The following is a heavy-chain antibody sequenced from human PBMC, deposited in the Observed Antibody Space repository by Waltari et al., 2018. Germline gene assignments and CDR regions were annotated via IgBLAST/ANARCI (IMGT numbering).Heavy chain of an antibody. V-gene: IGHV4-39*01. CDR2: ISYSVTP. CDR3: ARGGVNYNNWFDP. D-gene: IGHD3-9*01. J-gene: IGHJ5*02. CDR1: GGSLRDESSY. Sequence: QLRLQESGPGLVKPSETLSVTCIVSGGSLRDESSYWGWLRQSPEKGLEWIGHISYSVTPFYNPSLMSRVTLSVDTLKNQFSLEMTSLTAADTAVYYCARGGVNYNNWFDPWGQGTPVTVSS.